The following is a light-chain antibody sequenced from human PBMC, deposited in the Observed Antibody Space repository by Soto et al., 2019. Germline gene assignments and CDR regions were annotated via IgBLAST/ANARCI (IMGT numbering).Light chain of an antibody. Sequence: QSALTQPPSVSAAPGEKVTIPCSGSSSNIGNNYVSWYQQFPGTAPKLLIYENNKRPSGIPDRFSGSKSGTSATLGITGLQTGDEADYYCGAWDSSLSAGVFGGGTKLTVL. V-gene: IGLV1-51*02. J-gene: IGLJ2*01. CDR2: ENN. CDR1: SSNIGNNY. CDR3: GAWDSSLSAGV.